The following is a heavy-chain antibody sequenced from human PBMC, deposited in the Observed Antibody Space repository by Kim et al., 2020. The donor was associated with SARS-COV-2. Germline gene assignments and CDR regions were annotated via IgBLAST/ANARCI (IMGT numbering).Heavy chain of an antibody. D-gene: IGHD3-10*01. CDR1: GGSITSISYY. CDR2: MYHTGSS. CDR3: ARSWFVELFPGCFDP. J-gene: IGHJ5*02. Sequence: SETLSLTCTVSGGSITSISYYWGWIRQPPGEKMEWIGSMYHTGSSYYNPSLKSRVTISVDTSNNQFSLNVRSVTAADTAVYYCARSWFVELFPGCFDPWG. V-gene: IGHV4-39*01.